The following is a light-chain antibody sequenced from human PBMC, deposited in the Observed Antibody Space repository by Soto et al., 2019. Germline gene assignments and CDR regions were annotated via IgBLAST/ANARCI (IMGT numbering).Light chain of an antibody. J-gene: IGKJ2*01. V-gene: IGKV1-9*01. CDR2: VAS. CDR3: QQLYSYPYT. CDR1: QGISTY. Sequence: DIQLTQSPSFLSASVGDRVTITCRASQGISTYLAWYQQKSGKAPKLLIYVASTLQSGVPSRLSGSGSGTEFTVTISSLQPEDLATYYCQQLYSYPYTFGQGTKLEI.